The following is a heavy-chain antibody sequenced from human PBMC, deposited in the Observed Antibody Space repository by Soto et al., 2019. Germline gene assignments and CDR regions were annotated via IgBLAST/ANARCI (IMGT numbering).Heavy chain of an antibody. Sequence: QVQLQESGPGLVKPSETLSLTCTVSGGSISSYYWSWIRQPPGKGLEWIGYIYYSGSTNYNPSLNRRVPISVDTSKNQFSLKLSSVTAADTAVYYCARRYGASFDYWGQGTLVTVSS. V-gene: IGHV4-59*01. CDR3: ARRYGASFDY. CDR1: GGSISSYY. CDR2: IYYSGST. D-gene: IGHD4-17*01. J-gene: IGHJ4*02.